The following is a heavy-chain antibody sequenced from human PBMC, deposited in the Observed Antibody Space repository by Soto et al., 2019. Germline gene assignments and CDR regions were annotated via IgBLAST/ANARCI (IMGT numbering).Heavy chain of an antibody. V-gene: IGHV3-21*06. D-gene: IGHD5-18*01. CDR2: ISSSSSYI. Sequence: EVQLVESGGGLVKPGGSLRLSCAASGFTFSSYSMNWVRQAPGKGLEWVSSISSSSSYIYYADSVKGRFTISRDNAKNALYLQMNSLRAEDTAVYYCARGLADTAMVFYYYYGMDVWGQGTTVTVSS. CDR3: ARGLADTAMVFYYYYGMDV. CDR1: GFTFSSYS. J-gene: IGHJ6*02.